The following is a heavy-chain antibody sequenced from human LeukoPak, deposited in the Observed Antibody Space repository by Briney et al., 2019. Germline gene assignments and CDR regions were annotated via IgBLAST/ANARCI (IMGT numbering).Heavy chain of an antibody. D-gene: IGHD6-13*01. J-gene: IGHJ4*02. Sequence: SETLSLTCTVSGGSISSYYWSWIRQPPGKGREWIGYIYYSGSTNYNPSLKSRVTISVDTSKNQFSLKLSSVTAADTAVYYCAREAAASPSSFDYWGQGTLVTVSS. CDR3: AREAAASPSSFDY. V-gene: IGHV4-59*01. CDR2: IYYSGST. CDR1: GGSISSYY.